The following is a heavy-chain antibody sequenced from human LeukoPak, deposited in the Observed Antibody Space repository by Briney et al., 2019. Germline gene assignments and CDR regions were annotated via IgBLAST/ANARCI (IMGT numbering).Heavy chain of an antibody. J-gene: IGHJ4*02. Sequence: PGGSLRLSCAASGFTFRSYSMNWVRQAPGKGLEWVSSISSSSSYIYYADSVKGRFTISRDNAKNSLYLQMNSLRAEDTSVYYCASESVVPPIRVDYWGQGTLVTVSS. V-gene: IGHV3-21*01. CDR2: ISSSSSYI. CDR1: GFTFRSYS. CDR3: ASESVVPPIRVDY. D-gene: IGHD2-15*01.